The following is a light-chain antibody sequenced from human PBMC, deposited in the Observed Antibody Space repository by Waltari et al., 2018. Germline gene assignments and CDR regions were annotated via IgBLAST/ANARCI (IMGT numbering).Light chain of an antibody. CDR3: QQYGSSPRT. J-gene: IGKJ1*01. Sequence: EIVLTQSPGTLSLSPGERATISCRASQSISRNYLAWYQQKPGQAPRLLIYDASSRATGIPDSFSGSGSGTDFTLTISRLEPEDFAVYYCQQYGSSPRTFGQGTKVEIK. CDR1: QSISRNY. CDR2: DAS. V-gene: IGKV3-20*01.